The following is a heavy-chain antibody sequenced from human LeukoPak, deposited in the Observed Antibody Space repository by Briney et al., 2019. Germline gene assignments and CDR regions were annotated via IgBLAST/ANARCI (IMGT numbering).Heavy chain of an antibody. CDR2: IISSGTTI. J-gene: IGHJ6*03. CDR3: ARDASKILTETFYYYYYMDV. Sequence: GGSLRLSCAASGFTFSSYEMNWVRQAPGKGLECVSYIISSGTTIYYADSVKGRFTISRDNAKNSLYLQMNGLRAEDTAVYYCARDASKILTETFYYYYYMDVWGKGTTVTISS. V-gene: IGHV3-48*03. CDR1: GFTFSSYE. D-gene: IGHD3-9*01.